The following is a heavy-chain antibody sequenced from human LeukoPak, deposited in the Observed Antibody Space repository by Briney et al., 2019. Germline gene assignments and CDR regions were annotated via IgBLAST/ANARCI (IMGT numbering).Heavy chain of an antibody. D-gene: IGHD5-12*01. CDR2: IYTSGST. J-gene: IGHJ4*02. Sequence: SETLSLTCTVSGVSISSYYWTWIRQSAGKGLEWIGRIYTSGSTYYNPSLKSRVTISVDTSKNQFSLKLSSVTAADTAVYYCARSGSGYLRYYFDYWGQGTLVTVSS. CDR1: GVSISSYY. V-gene: IGHV4-4*07. CDR3: ARSGSGYLRYYFDY.